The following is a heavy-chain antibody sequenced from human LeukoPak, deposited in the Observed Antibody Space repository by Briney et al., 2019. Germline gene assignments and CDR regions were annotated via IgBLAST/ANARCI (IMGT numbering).Heavy chain of an antibody. CDR2: ISPSGENR. J-gene: IGHJ3*02. CDR1: GFIFGGYT. D-gene: IGHD6-19*01. V-gene: IGHV3-48*01. CDR3: ASRRSGWPNDAFDI. Sequence: GGSLRLSCAGSGFIFGGYTMNWVRQAPGKGLEWLSYISPSGENRLYADSVKGRFSISRDNAENSVYLQLDSLRAEDTAVYYCASRRSGWPNDAFDIWGQGTMVTVTS.